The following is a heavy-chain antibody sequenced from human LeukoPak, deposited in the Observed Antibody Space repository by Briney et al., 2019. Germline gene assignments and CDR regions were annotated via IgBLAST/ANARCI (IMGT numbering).Heavy chain of an antibody. CDR2: IHYSGST. CDR3: ARVPKRNYYYYYMDV. J-gene: IGHJ6*03. V-gene: IGHV4-39*07. CDR1: GGSISSSDYY. Sequence: SETLSLTCTVSGGSISSSDYYWGWIRQPPGKGLEWIGSIHYSGSTYYNPSPKSRVTISVDTSKTQFSLKLSSVAAADTAVYYCARVPKRNYYYYYMDVWGKGTTVTVSS.